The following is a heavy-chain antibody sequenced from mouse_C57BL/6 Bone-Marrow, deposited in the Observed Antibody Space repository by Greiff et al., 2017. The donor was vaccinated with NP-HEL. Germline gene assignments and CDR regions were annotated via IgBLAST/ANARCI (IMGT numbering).Heavy chain of an antibody. V-gene: IGHV1-55*01. CDR3: ARRHYGRSYFDY. Sequence: QVQLQQPGAELVKPGASVKMSCKASGYTFTSYWLTWVKQRPGQGLEWIGDIYPGSGSTNYNEKFKSKATLTVDTSSSTAYMQLSSLTSEDSAVYYCARRHYGRSYFDYWGQGTTLTVSS. D-gene: IGHD1-1*02. CDR1: GYTFTSYW. J-gene: IGHJ2*01. CDR2: IYPGSGST.